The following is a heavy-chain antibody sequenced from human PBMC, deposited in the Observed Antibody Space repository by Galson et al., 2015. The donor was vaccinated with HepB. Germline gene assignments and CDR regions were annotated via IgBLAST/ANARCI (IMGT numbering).Heavy chain of an antibody. CDR1: GYTFTSYG. CDR2: INTNNGNP. J-gene: IGHJ4*02. V-gene: IGHV7-4-1*02. Sequence: SVKVSCKASGYTFTSYGISWVRQAPGQGLEWMGWINTNNGNPTYAQGFTGRFVFSLDTSVSTAYLQISSLKAEDTAVYYCARVMWAYCGGDCPFGYWGQGTLVTVSS. CDR3: ARVMWAYCGGDCPFGY. D-gene: IGHD2-21*02.